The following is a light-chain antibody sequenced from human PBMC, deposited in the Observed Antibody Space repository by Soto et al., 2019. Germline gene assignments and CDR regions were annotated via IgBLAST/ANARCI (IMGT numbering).Light chain of an antibody. CDR2: GAS. CDR3: QQYNNSPLT. V-gene: IGKV3-15*01. CDR1: QSVYSN. J-gene: IGKJ4*01. Sequence: EIVMTQSPATLSVSPGERATLSCRASQSVYSNLAWYQQKPGHAPRLLIYGASTRATGIPARFSGSGSGTEFSLTISSLQSEDFAVFYCQQYNNSPLTFGGGTQVEIK.